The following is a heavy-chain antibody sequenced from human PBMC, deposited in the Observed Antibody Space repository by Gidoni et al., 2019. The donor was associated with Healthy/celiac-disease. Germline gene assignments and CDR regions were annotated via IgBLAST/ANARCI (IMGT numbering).Heavy chain of an antibody. V-gene: IGHV3-30*18. CDR2: ISYDGSNK. D-gene: IGHD6-19*01. CDR1: GFTFSSYG. CDR3: AKDMGVSSGWSDY. Sequence: QVQLVASGGGVVQPGRSLGLSCAASGFTFSSYGMHWVRQAPGKGLEWVAVISYDGSNKYYADSVKGRFTISRDNSKNTLYLQMNSLRAEDTAVYYCAKDMGVSSGWSDYWGQGTLVTVSS. J-gene: IGHJ4*02.